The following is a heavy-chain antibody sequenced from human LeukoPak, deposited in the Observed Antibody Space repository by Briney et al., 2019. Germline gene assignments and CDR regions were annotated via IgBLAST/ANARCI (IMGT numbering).Heavy chain of an antibody. V-gene: IGHV4-38-2*02. CDR1: GYSISSGYL. CDR3: ARGGWSAFDI. J-gene: IGHJ3*02. D-gene: IGHD3-10*01. Sequence: SETLSLTCTVSGYSISSGYLWGWIRQPPGKGLEWIGSIDGSGTSYYNPYLKSRVTISVDTSKNQFSMKLRSVTAADTAVYYCARGGWSAFDIWGQGTMVTVSS. CDR2: IDGSGTS.